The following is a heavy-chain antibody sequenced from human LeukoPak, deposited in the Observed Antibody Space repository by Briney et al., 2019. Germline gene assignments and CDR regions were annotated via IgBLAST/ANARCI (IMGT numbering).Heavy chain of an antibody. CDR1: GGTFSSYA. J-gene: IGHJ4*02. CDR3: ARSPPSGPPRYYFDY. V-gene: IGHV1-69*01. D-gene: IGHD6-19*01. Sequence: VASVTVSCKASGGTFSSYAISWVRQAPGQGLEWMGGIIPIFGTANYAQKFQGRVTITADESTSTAYMELSSLRSEDTAVYYCARSPPSGPPRYYFDYWGQGTLVTVSS. CDR2: IIPIFGTA.